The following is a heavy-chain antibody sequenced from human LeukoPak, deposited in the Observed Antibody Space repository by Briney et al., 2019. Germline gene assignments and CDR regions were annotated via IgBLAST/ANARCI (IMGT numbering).Heavy chain of an antibody. CDR3: VRTGEITTVCDY. Sequence: PSETLSLTCAVSGASLSGYFWNWIRQTPGKGLEWIANIHYNGNTNHNPSLRSRVTISADTSKNQFSLRLSSVTAADTAVYYCVRTGEITTVCDYWGRGALVTVSS. D-gene: IGHD4-17*01. CDR1: GASLSGYF. CDR2: IHYNGNT. J-gene: IGHJ4*02. V-gene: IGHV4-59*08.